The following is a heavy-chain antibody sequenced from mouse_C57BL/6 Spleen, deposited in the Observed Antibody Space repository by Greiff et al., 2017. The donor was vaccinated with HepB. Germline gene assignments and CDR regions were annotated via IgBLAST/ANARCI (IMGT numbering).Heavy chain of an antibody. CDR3: ARDGSDYPYFDY. D-gene: IGHD2-4*01. CDR2: ISDGGSYT. J-gene: IGHJ2*01. Sequence: EVKLMESGGGLVKPGGSLKLSCAASGFTFSSYAMSWVRQTPEKRLEWVATISDGGSYTYYPDNVKGRFTISRDNAKNNLYLQMSHLKSEDTAMYYCARDGSDYPYFDYWGQGTTLTVSS. CDR1: GFTFSSYA. V-gene: IGHV5-4*01.